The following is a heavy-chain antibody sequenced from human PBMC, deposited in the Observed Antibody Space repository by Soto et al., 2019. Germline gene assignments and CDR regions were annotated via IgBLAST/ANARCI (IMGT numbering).Heavy chain of an antibody. J-gene: IGHJ4*02. CDR3: ARSQWELDD. CDR1: GFTFSDYY. V-gene: IGHV3-11*06. D-gene: IGHD1-26*01. Sequence: QVQLVESGGGLVKPGGSLRLSCAASGFTFSDYYMSWIRQAPGKGLEWVSYISTTGSFTNYADSLKGRFTIARDNAKNSLSLQMNSLRADDTAVYYCARSQWELDDWGQGTLVTVSS. CDR2: ISTTGSFT.